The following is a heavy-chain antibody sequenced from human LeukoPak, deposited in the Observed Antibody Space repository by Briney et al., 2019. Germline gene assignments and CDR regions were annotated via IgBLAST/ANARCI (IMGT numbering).Heavy chain of an antibody. V-gene: IGHV3-13*01. D-gene: IGHD6-19*01. CDR3: ARAAVAGILGYMDV. Sequence: PGGSLRLSCAASGFTFSSYDMHWVRQATGKGLEWVSAIGTAGDTYYPGSVKGRFTISRENAKNSLYLQMNSLRAGDTAVYYCARAAVAGILGYMDVWGKGTTVTISS. CDR1: GFTFSSYD. J-gene: IGHJ6*03. CDR2: IGTAGDT.